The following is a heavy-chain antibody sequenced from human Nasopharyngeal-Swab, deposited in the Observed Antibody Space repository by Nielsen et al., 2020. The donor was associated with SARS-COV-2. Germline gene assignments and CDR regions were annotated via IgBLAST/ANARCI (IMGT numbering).Heavy chain of an antibody. V-gene: IGHV3-23*01. CDR3: ARWNNRGAGGTYEMDV. CDR1: GFTFSTYA. CDR2: IDAGGANT. J-gene: IGHJ6*02. D-gene: IGHD2/OR15-2a*01. Sequence: GESLKISCAASGFTFSTYAMTWVRQAPGKGLEWVSTIDAGGANTFYADSVKGRFTISRDNSTLYLQMDSLRAEDTAVYYCARWNNRGAGGTYEMDVWGQGTTVTVSS.